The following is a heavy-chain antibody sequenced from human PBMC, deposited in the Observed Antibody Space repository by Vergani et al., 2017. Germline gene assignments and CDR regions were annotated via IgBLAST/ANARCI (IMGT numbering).Heavy chain of an antibody. D-gene: IGHD2-15*01. V-gene: IGHV4-59*01. Sequence: QVQLQESGPGLVKPSETLSLTCTVSGGSISSYYWSWIRQPPGKGLEWIGYIYYSGSTNYNPSLKSPVTISVDTSKNQFSLKLSSVTAADTAVYYCARGIRYCSGGSCYLTPLDYWGQGTLVTVSS. CDR1: GGSISSYY. CDR2: IYYSGST. CDR3: ARGIRYCSGGSCYLTPLDY. J-gene: IGHJ4*02.